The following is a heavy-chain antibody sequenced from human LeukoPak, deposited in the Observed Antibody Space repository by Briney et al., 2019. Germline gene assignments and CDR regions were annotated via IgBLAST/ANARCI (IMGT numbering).Heavy chain of an antibody. CDR3: ARGRIVVVVAATRRWYFDL. CDR1: GGSFSGYY. D-gene: IGHD2-15*01. Sequence: SETLSLTCAVYGGSFSGYYWSWIRQPPGKGLEWIGEINHSGSTNYNPSLKSRVTISVDTSKNQFSLKLSSVTAADTAVYYSARGRIVVVVAATRRWYFDLWGRGTLVTVSS. CDR2: INHSGST. J-gene: IGHJ2*01. V-gene: IGHV4-34*01.